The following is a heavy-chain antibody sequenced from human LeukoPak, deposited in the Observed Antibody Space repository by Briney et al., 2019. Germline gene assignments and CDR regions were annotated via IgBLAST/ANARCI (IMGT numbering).Heavy chain of an antibody. D-gene: IGHD6-13*01. J-gene: IGHJ6*03. V-gene: IGHV4-39*01. Sequence: SETLSLTCTVSGGSISSSSYYWGWIRQPPGKGLEWIGSIYYSGSTYYNPSPKSRVTISVDTSKNQFSLKLSSVTAADTAVYYCARQRIAAPTYYMDVWGKGTTVTVSS. CDR1: GGSISSSSYY. CDR3: ARQRIAAPTYYMDV. CDR2: IYYSGST.